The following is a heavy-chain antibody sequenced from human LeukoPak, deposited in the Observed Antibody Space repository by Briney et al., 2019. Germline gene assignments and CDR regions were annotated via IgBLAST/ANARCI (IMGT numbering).Heavy chain of an antibody. CDR2: INPNSGGT. Sequence: ASVKVSCKASGYTFTGYYMHWVRQAPGQGLEWMGWINPNSGGTNYAQKFQGRVTMTIDTSTSTLYMELRSLRSDDTAVYYCARGRTHRRLWLGESTGGPFDYWGQGTLVTVSS. CDR1: GYTFTGYY. V-gene: IGHV1-2*02. D-gene: IGHD3-10*01. J-gene: IGHJ4*02. CDR3: ARGRTHRRLWLGESTGGPFDY.